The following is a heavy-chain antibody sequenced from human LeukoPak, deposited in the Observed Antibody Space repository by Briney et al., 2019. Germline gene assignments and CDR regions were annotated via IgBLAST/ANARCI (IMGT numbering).Heavy chain of an antibody. CDR1: GYTFTTYA. J-gene: IGHJ4*02. CDR3: ARGDIVVETPPTN. V-gene: IGHV1-3*01. Sequence: ASVKVSCKASGYTFTTYAMHWVRQAPGQRLEWMGWINAGNGNTKYSQKLQGRVTMTTDTSTSTAYMELRSLRSDDTAVYYCARGDIVVETPPTNWGQGTLVTVSS. D-gene: IGHD2-2*01. CDR2: INAGNGNT.